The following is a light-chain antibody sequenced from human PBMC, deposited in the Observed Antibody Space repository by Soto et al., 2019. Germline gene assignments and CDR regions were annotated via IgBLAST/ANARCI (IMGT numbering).Light chain of an antibody. CDR1: SGHSTYA. CDR3: QTWGTGIVV. Sequence: QLVLTQSPSASASLGASVKLTCTLSSGHSTYAIAWHQQQPQKGPRYLMKLDSDGIHSKGDGIPDRCSGSSSGAERYLTISRPQSEDEADYHCQTWGTGIVVFGGGTKLTVL. CDR2: LDSDGIH. V-gene: IGLV4-69*02. J-gene: IGLJ2*01.